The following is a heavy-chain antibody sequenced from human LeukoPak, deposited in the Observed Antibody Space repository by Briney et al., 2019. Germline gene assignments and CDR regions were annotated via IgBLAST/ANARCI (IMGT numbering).Heavy chain of an antibody. J-gene: IGHJ3*02. V-gene: IGHV1-8*02. D-gene: IGHD3-22*01. CDR1: GYTFTGYY. CDR2: MNPNNGNT. CDR3: ARGYYYDSSGYHGAFDI. Sequence: ASVKVSCKASGYTFTGYYMHWVRQAPGQGLEWMGWMNPNNGNTGFAQKFQGRVTLTRNTSISTAYMELSSLRSEDTAVYYCARGYYYDSSGYHGAFDIWGQGTMVTVSS.